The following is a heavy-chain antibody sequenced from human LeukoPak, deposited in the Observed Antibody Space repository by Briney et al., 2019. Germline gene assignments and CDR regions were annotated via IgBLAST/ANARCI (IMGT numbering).Heavy chain of an antibody. D-gene: IGHD3-22*01. CDR1: GGSISSHY. CDR3: ARLYDSSTYTNWLDP. J-gene: IGHJ5*02. Sequence: PSETLSLTCTVSGGSISSHYWSWIRPPPGKGLEWIGYIYHSGSTKYNPSLKSRITISVDTSKNQFSLKLSSVTAADTAVCYCARLYDSSTYTNWLDPWGQGTLVTVSS. V-gene: IGHV4-59*11. CDR2: IYHSGST.